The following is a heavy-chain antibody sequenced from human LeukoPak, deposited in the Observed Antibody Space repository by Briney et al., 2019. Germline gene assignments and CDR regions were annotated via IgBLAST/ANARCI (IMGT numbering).Heavy chain of an antibody. J-gene: IGHJ4*02. CDR3: ASTFADYCGGDCYPYYFDY. CDR1: GGTFSSYA. Sequence: GASVKVSCKASGGTFSSYAISWVRQAPGQGLEWMGGIIPIFGTANYAQKFQGRVTITTDESTSTAYMELSSLRSENTAVYYRASTFADYCGGDCYPYYFDYWGQGTLVTVSS. CDR2: IIPIFGTA. V-gene: IGHV1-69*05. D-gene: IGHD2-21*02.